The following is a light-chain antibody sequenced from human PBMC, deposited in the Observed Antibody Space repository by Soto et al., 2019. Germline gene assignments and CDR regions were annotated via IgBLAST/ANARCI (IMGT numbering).Light chain of an antibody. CDR3: QQYNNWPPWT. Sequence: EVVMTQSPATLSVSPGERATLSCWASQSISGNLAWYQQKPGQAPRLLIYDASTRATGIPARFSGNGSGTQFTLTITGLRSEDFAVYYCQQYNNWPPWTFGQGTKVEIK. V-gene: IGKV3-15*01. CDR2: DAS. J-gene: IGKJ1*01. CDR1: QSISGN.